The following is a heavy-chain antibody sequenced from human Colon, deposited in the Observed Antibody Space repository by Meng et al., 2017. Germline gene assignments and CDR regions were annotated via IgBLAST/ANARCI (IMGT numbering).Heavy chain of an antibody. CDR2: INHSGST. J-gene: IGHJ4*02. D-gene: IGHD3-22*01. Sequence: SETLSLTCAVYGGSFSGYYWSWIRQPPGKGLEWIGEINHSGSTNYNPSLKSRATISVDTSKNQFSLKLSSVTAADTAVYYCARGGRSSDYDSSGYPDYWGQGTLVTVSS. V-gene: IGHV4-34*01. CDR1: GGSFSGYY. CDR3: ARGGRSSDYDSSGYPDY.